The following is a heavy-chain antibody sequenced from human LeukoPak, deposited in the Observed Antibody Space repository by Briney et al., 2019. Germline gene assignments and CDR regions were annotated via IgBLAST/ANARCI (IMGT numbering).Heavy chain of an antibody. CDR1: GYTFTSNY. V-gene: IGHV1-46*01. J-gene: IGHJ6*02. CDR3: ARKRLYCSSTSCSYYYGMDV. CDR2: IYPRDGST. Sequence: ASVKVSCKASGYTFTSNYIHWVRQAPGQGLEWMGMIYPRDGSTSYAQKFQGRVTVTRDTSTSTVHMELSGLRSEDTAVYYCARKRLYCSSTSCSYYYGMDVWGQGTTVTVSS. D-gene: IGHD2-2*01.